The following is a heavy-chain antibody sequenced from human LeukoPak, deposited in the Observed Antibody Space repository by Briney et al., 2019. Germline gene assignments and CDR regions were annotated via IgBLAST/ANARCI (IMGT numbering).Heavy chain of an antibody. CDR2: PFRGGRT. D-gene: IGHD2-21*02. CDR1: DFFGSYHD. J-gene: IGHJ2*01. V-gene: IGHV3-53*01. CDR3: ARLKVTALSLSTDWHFDL. Sequence: GSLRLSFAASDFFGSYHDISRGRPAPGKGLPWVSGPFRGGRTYFADSVKGRFTISRDNSKNTLYLQMNSLRAEDTAMYYCARLKVTALSLSTDWHFDLWGRGTLVTVSS.